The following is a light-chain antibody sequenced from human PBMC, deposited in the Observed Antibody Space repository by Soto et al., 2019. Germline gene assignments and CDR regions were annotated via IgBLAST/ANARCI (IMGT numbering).Light chain of an antibody. V-gene: IGLV2-14*01. Sequence: QSALTQPASVSGSPGQSITISCTGTSSDVGGYNYVSWYQQHPGKAPKLMIYDVSNRPSGVSNRFSGSKSGNTASLTISGLQAEEESDYDCSSYTSSRTYVFRTGTKVTV. J-gene: IGLJ1*01. CDR3: SSYTSSRTYV. CDR2: DVS. CDR1: SSDVGGYNY.